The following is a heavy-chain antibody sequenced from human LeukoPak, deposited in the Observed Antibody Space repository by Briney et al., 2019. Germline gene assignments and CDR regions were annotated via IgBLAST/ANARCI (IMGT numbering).Heavy chain of an antibody. V-gene: IGHV1-18*01. D-gene: IGHD1-1*01. CDR2: ISAYNGNT. J-gene: IGHJ6*03. Sequence: AASVKVSCKASGYTFTSYGISWVRQAPGQGLEWMGWISAYNGNTNYAQKLQGRVTMTTDTSTSTAYMELRSLRSDDTAVYYCALGVQLERTHYYYYYMDVWGKGTTVTVSS. CDR3: ALGVQLERTHYYYYYMDV. CDR1: GYTFTSYG.